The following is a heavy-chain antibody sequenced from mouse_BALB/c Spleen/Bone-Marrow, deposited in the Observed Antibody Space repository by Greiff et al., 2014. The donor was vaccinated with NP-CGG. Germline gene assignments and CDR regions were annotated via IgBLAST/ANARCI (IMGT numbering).Heavy chain of an antibody. V-gene: IGHV1-22*01. CDR1: GYSSTDYT. Sequence: EVQLQQSGPELVKPGSSAKMSCKTSGYSSTDYTIHWVKQSHGKSLEWIGNFNPNNGGTNYNQKFKDKATLTVDKSSRTAYMEFRSLTFEDSAVYYCARAGWYDYWGQGTTLTVSS. CDR3: ARAGWYDY. J-gene: IGHJ2*01. D-gene: IGHD1-1*02. CDR2: FNPNNGGT.